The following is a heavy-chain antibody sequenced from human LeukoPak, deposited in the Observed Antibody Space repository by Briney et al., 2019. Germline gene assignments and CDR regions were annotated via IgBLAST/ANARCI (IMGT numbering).Heavy chain of an antibody. Sequence: PSETLSLTCAVYGGSFSGYYWSWIRQPPGKGLEWIGEINHSGSTNYNPSLKSRVTISVDTSKNQFSLQLNSVTPEDTAVYYCAAGTQGYYYYYMDVWGKGTTVTISS. D-gene: IGHD6-13*01. CDR3: AAGTQGYYYYYMDV. CDR2: INHSGST. CDR1: GGSFSGYY. J-gene: IGHJ6*03. V-gene: IGHV4-34*01.